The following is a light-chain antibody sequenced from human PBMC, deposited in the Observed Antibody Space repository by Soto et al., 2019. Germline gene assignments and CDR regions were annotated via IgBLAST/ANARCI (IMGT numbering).Light chain of an antibody. J-gene: IGLJ1*01. CDR2: EVT. Sequence: QSALTQPPSASGSPGQSVTISCTGTSGDVGGYKFVSWYRQYPGKAPKVMIYEVTKRPSGVPDRFSGSKSGNTASLTVSGLQAEDEADYYCSSYAGSNNFVFGTGTEVTVL. CDR1: SGDVGGYKF. V-gene: IGLV2-8*01. CDR3: SSYAGSNNFV.